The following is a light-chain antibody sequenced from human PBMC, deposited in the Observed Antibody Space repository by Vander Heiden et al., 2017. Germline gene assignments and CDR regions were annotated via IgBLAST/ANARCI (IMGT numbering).Light chain of an antibody. J-gene: IGKJ3*01. CDR1: QSISSW. V-gene: IGKV1-5*03. CDR2: KAS. Sequence: DIQMTQSPSTLSASVGDRVTITCRASQSISSWLAWYQQKPGKAPKLLIYKASSLESGVPSRFSGSGSGTEFTLTISSLQPDDLATYYCQQYNSYPFTFGHGTKVDIK. CDR3: QQYNSYPFT.